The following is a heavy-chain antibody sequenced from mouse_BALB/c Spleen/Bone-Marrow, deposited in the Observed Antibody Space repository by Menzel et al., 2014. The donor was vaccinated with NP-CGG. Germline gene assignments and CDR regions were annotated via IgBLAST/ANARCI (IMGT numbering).Heavy chain of an antibody. CDR1: GFTFSGYA. D-gene: IGHD1-1*01. Sequence: EVKLMESGGGLVKPGGSLKLSCASSGFTFSGYAMSWVRQTPEKRLEWVASISSGGTTYYPDSVKGRFTITRDNDRNFLYLQMSRLRSEDTAMYYCAGISTVDYWGQGTSVTVSS. CDR2: ISSGGTT. V-gene: IGHV5-6-5*01. J-gene: IGHJ4*01. CDR3: AGISTVDY.